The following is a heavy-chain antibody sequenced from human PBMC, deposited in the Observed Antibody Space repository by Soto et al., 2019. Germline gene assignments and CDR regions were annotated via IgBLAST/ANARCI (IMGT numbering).Heavy chain of an antibody. J-gene: IGHJ6*03. Sequence: GSGPTLVNPTQTLTLTCTFSGFSLSTSGMCVSWIRQPPGKALEWLARIDWDDDKYYSTSLKTRLTISKDTSKNQVDLTMTNMDPVDTATYYCARQKGGGPYYYYMDVWGKGTTVTVSS. CDR1: GFSLSTSGMC. CDR2: IDWDDDK. V-gene: IGHV2-70*11. CDR3: ARQKGGGPYYYYMDV. D-gene: IGHD1-26*01.